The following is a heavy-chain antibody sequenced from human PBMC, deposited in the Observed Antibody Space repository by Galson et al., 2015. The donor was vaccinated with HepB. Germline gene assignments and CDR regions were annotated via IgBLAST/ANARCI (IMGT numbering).Heavy chain of an antibody. D-gene: IGHD2-2*01. Sequence: SVKVSCKASGGTFSSYAISWVRQAPGQGLEWMGGIIPIFGTANYAQKFQGRVPITADESTSPSYMELSSLRSEATAVYYCARDRVVVVPPATNWFDPGGQRTLVTVSS. V-gene: IGHV1-69*13. CDR1: GGTFSSYA. J-gene: IGHJ5*02. CDR2: IIPIFGTA. CDR3: ARDRVVVVPPATNWFDP.